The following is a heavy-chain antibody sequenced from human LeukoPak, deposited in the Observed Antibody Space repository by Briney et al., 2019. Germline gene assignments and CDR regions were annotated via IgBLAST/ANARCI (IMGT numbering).Heavy chain of an antibody. Sequence: ASVTVSCKASGGTFSSYAISWVRQAPGQGLEWMGGIIPIFGTANYAQKFQGRVTITADKSTSTAYMELSSLRSEDTAVYYCASNNDGSGPFDYWGQGTLVTVSS. CDR1: GGTFSSYA. CDR2: IIPIFGTA. V-gene: IGHV1-69*06. CDR3: ASNNDGSGPFDY. D-gene: IGHD3-10*01. J-gene: IGHJ4*02.